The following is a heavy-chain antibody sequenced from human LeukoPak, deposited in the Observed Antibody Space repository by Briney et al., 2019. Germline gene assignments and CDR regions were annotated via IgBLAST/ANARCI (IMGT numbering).Heavy chain of an antibody. CDR1: GFSLSTSGVG. D-gene: IGHD3-22*01. CDR2: IYWDDDK. J-gene: IGHJ4*02. V-gene: IGHV2-5*02. CDR3: AFYAGDKVVNYFDY. Sequence: SGPTLVKPTQTLTLTCTFSGFSLSTSGVGVGWIRQPAGKALEWLALIYWDDDKRYSPSLKSRLTITKDTSKNQVVLTMTNMDPVDTATYYCAFYAGDKVVNYFDYWGQGTLVTVSS.